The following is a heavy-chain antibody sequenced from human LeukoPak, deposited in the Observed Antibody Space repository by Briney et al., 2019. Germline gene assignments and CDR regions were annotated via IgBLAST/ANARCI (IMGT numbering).Heavy chain of an antibody. CDR2: INSDGSST. CDR3: ARDGGTAVAAFDY. J-gene: IGHJ4*02. Sequence: QPGGSLRLSCAASGFTFSSYWMHWVRQAPGKGLVWVSHINSDGSSTSYADSVKGRFTISRDNAKNTLYLQMNSLRAEDTAVYYCARDGGTAVAAFDYWGQGTLVTVSS. V-gene: IGHV3-74*01. CDR1: GFTFSSYW. D-gene: IGHD6-19*01.